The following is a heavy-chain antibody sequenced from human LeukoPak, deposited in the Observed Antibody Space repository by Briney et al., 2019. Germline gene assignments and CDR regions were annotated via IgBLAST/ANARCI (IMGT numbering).Heavy chain of an antibody. D-gene: IGHD1-7*01. V-gene: IGHV3-30*03. J-gene: IGHJ5*02. CDR3: AREGMGTTFSAWFDP. CDR1: GFTFSNYG. CDR2: VSSDGSID. Sequence: GGSLRLSCAASGFTFSNYGMHWVRQAPGKGLEWVAVVSSDGSIDYYADSVRGRFTVSRDNSRNTMFLQFNTLRPEDTAVYYCAREGMGTTFSAWFDPWGQGTLVTVSS.